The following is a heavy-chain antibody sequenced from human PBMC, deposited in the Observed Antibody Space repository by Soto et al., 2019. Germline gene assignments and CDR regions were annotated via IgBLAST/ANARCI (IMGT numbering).Heavy chain of an antibody. CDR2: VHHSWGS. CDR1: GGSISSYY. J-gene: IGHJ6*02. V-gene: IGHV4-59*08. Sequence: QVQLQESGPGLVKPSETLSLSCTVSGGSISSYYWSWFRQSPGKRMEWIGYVHHSWGSSYNPSLQRQVAIPLATSKSQFSLMVTSVTATDTAVYYCARQGFGPLHGLVDVWGQGTTVTVSS. D-gene: IGHD3-10*01. CDR3: ARQGFGPLHGLVDV.